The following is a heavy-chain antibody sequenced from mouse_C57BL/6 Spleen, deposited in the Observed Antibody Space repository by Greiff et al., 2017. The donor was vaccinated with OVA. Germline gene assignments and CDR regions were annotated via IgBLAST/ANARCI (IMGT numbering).Heavy chain of an antibody. CDR1: GYTFTSYW. CDR2: IDPSDSYT. J-gene: IGHJ3*01. D-gene: IGHD2-4*01. V-gene: IGHV1-50*01. CDR3: ARDDSAWFAY. Sequence: QVHVKQPGAELVKPGASVKLSCKASGYTFTSYWMQWVKQRPGQGLEWIGEIDPSDSYTNYNQKFKGKATLTVDTSSSTAYMQLSSLTSEDSAVYYCARDDSAWFAYWGQGTLVTVSA.